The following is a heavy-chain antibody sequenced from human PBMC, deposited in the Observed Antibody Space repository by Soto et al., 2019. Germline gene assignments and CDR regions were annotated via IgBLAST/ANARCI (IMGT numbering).Heavy chain of an antibody. CDR1: GDSTFSGTYY. V-gene: IGHV4-39*01. J-gene: IGHJ4*02. CDR2: ISYSGST. Sequence: QLQVQESGPGLVKPSETLSLTCTVSGDSTFSGTYYWAWIRQSPGKGLAWIGTISYSGSTFYNPSLRSRVIISVDASKNQFSLQLGSVTAADTAVYYWAHVESVACQFVSWRQGSRGT. D-gene: IGHD3-16*01. CDR3: AHVESVACQFVS.